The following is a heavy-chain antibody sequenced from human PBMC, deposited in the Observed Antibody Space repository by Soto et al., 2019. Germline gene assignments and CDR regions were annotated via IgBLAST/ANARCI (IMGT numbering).Heavy chain of an antibody. CDR2: INPSGGST. CDR1: GYTFTSYY. CDR3: EGDGSSCGGCSGGRCVYGMDV. J-gene: IGHJ6*02. D-gene: IGHD2-15*01. V-gene: IGHV1-46*01. Sequence: ASVKVSCMASGYTFTSYYMHWVRHAPGQGLEWMGIINPSGGSTSYAQKFQGRVTMTRDTSTSTVYMELSSLRSEDTAAYYCEGDGSSCGGCSGGRCVYGMDVWGQGTTVTVSS.